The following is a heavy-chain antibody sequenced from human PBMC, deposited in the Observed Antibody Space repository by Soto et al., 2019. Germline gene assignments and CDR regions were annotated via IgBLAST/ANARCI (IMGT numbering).Heavy chain of an antibody. CDR3: AIAGVTPDFFDY. Sequence: EVQLVETGGGLIQPGGSLILSCAASGFSVRTNYMSWVRQAPGKGLEWVSVFESGGSIYYADSVKGRFIISRDYAKNTVYLQMNSLRAEDTAVYYCAIAGVTPDFFDYWGQGTLVTVSS. V-gene: IGHV3-53*02. CDR1: GFSVRTNY. J-gene: IGHJ4*02. CDR2: FESGGSI. D-gene: IGHD2-21*02.